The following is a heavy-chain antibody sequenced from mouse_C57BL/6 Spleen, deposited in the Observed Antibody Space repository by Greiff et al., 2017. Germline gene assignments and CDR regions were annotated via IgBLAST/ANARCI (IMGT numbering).Heavy chain of an antibody. J-gene: IGHJ4*01. Sequence: VQLQQPGAELVRPGTSVKLSCKASGYTFTSYWMHWVKQRPGQGLEWIGVIDPSDSYTNYNQKFKGKATLTVDTSSSTAYMQLSSLTSEDSAVYYCATPSTVVAPYAMDYWGQGTSVTVSS. CDR3: ATPSTVVAPYAMDY. V-gene: IGHV1-59*01. CDR2: IDPSDSYT. D-gene: IGHD1-1*01. CDR1: GYTFTSYW.